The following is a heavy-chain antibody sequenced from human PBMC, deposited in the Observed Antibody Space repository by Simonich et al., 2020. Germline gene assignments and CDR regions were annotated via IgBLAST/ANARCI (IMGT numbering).Heavy chain of an antibody. Sequence: QVQLQQWGAGLLKPSETLSLTCAVYGGSFSGYYGSWIRQPPGKGLEWMGEINHSGSTNYNPSLKSRVTISVDTSKNQFSLKLSSVTAADTAVYYCARHLQLGPFDYWGQGTLVTVSS. CDR3: ARHLQLGPFDY. CDR2: INHSGST. CDR1: GGSFSGYY. D-gene: IGHD1-1*01. V-gene: IGHV4-34*01. J-gene: IGHJ4*02.